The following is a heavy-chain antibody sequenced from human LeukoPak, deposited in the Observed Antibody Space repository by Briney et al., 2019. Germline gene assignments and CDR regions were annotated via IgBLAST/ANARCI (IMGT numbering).Heavy chain of an antibody. J-gene: IGHJ6*03. CDR2: IYSSEST. CDR1: GGSINSNY. D-gene: IGHD3-10*01. V-gene: IGHV4-4*07. CDR3: ARDERRSGSRNYYYHMDV. Sequence: TSDTLSLTCTVSGGSINSNYWSWIRQPAGKGLEWIGRIYSSESTSYNPSLKSRATVSIDTSRNKFSLSLGSVPAADTAVYYCARDERRSGSRNYYYHMDVWGKGTTVTVSS.